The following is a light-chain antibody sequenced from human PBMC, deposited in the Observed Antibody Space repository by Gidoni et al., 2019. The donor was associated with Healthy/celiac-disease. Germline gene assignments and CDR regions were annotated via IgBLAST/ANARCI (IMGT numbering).Light chain of an antibody. J-gene: IGLJ3*02. CDR1: SSNIGSNY. CDR3: AAWDDSLSGLWV. CDR2: SNN. Sequence: QSVLTQPPSASGTPGQRVTISCSGSSSNIGSNYVYWYQQLPGTAPKLLIYSNNQRPSGVPDRFSGSKSGTSASLAISGLRSEDRADYYCAAWDDSLSGLWVFGGGTKLTVL. V-gene: IGLV1-47*02.